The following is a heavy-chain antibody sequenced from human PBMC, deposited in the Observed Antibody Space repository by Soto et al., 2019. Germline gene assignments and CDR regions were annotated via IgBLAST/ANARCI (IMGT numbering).Heavy chain of an antibody. Sequence: SETLSLTCTVSGGYIRGYYWSWIRQQPGKGLEWIGYIYYSGSTNYNPSLKSRVTISVDTSKNQFSLKLSSVTAADTAVYYCARRGEGAALDYYGMDVWGQGTTVTVSS. J-gene: IGHJ6*02. D-gene: IGHD3-16*01. V-gene: IGHV4-59*08. CDR1: GGYIRGYY. CDR3: ARRGEGAALDYYGMDV. CDR2: IYYSGST.